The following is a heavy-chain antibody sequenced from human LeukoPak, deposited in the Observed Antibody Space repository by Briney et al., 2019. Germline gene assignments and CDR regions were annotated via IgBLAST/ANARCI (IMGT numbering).Heavy chain of an antibody. V-gene: IGHV4-39*07. Sequence: SETLSLTCTVSSGSISSSSYYWGWIRQPPGKGLEWIGSIHYSGSTYYNPSLKSRVTISVDTSKNQFSLKLSSVTAADTAVYYCARTAGSQAEHFQHWGQGTLVTVSS. D-gene: IGHD1-1*01. CDR2: IHYSGST. CDR1: SGSISSSSYY. J-gene: IGHJ1*01. CDR3: ARTAGSQAEHFQH.